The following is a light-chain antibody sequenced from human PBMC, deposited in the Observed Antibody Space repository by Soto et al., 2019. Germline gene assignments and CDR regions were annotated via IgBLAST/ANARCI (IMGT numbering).Light chain of an antibody. J-gene: IGLJ1*01. V-gene: IGLV2-14*01. CDR3: CSYTDSRTHI. CDR2: EVS. Sequence: QSVLTQPASVSGSPGQSITISCTGTSSDVGGYNYVSWYQQHPGKAPKLIIFEVSYRPSGISNRFSASKSGDTASLTISGLQAVDEADYYCCSYTDSRTHIFGSGTKVTVL. CDR1: SSDVGGYNY.